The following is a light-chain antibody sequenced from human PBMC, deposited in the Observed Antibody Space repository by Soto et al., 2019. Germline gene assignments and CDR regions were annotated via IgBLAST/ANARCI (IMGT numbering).Light chain of an antibody. CDR2: GAS. Sequence: ETVMTQSPATLSLSPGERATLSCRASQSVSSKLVWYQQKPGQAPRFLIYGASTRATGIPSRSRGSGSGTEFTLTIDRLQSEDFAVYDGQQYNDWPPAFGGGTKVEIK. CDR1: QSVSSK. J-gene: IGKJ4*01. CDR3: QQYNDWPPA. V-gene: IGKV3-15*01.